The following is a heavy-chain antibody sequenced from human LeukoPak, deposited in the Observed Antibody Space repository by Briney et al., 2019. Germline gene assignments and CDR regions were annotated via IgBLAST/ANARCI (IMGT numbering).Heavy chain of an antibody. J-gene: IGHJ5*02. D-gene: IGHD4-23*01. V-gene: IGHV4-4*07. CDR1: GGSISSYY. Sequence: PSETLSLTCTVSGGSISSYYWSWIRQPAGKGLEWIGRIYTSGSTNYNPSLKSRVTISVDKSKNQFSLKVSSVTAADTAVYYCARVGYGAKVDWFDPWGQGTLVTVSS. CDR2: IYTSGST. CDR3: ARVGYGAKVDWFDP.